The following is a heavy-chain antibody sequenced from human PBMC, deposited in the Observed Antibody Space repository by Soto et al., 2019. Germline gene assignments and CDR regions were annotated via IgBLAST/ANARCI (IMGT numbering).Heavy chain of an antibody. CDR3: ARPYSSGPHEVAYYGMDV. CDR2: IWYDGSNK. D-gene: IGHD3-22*01. Sequence: PGGSLRLSCAASGFTFSSYGMHWVRQAPGKGLEWVAVIWYDGSNKYYADSVKGRFTISRDNSKNTLYLQMNSLRAEDTAVYYCARPYSSGPHEVAYYGMDVWGQGTKVTVSS. V-gene: IGHV3-33*01. CDR1: GFTFSSYG. J-gene: IGHJ6*02.